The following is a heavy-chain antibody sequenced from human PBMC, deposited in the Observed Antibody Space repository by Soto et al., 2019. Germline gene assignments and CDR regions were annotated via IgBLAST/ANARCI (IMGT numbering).Heavy chain of an antibody. V-gene: IGHV1-8*01. CDR2: MNPNSGNT. CDR3: ARATAMGYCSGGSCHTGDYYYGMDV. D-gene: IGHD2-15*01. Sequence: ASVKVSCKASGYTFTSYDINWVRQATGQGLEWMGWMNPNSGNTGYAQKFQGRVTMTRNTSISTAYMELSSLRSEDTAVYYCARATAMGYCSGGSCHTGDYYYGMDVWGQGTTVTVSS. J-gene: IGHJ6*02. CDR1: GYTFTSYD.